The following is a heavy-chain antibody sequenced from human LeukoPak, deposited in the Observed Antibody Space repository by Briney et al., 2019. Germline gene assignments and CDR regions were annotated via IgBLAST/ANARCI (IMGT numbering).Heavy chain of an antibody. V-gene: IGHV4-4*02. D-gene: IGHD6-13*01. CDR3: ARGLRAAAGDRGY. J-gene: IGHJ4*02. CDR2: IYHSGST. Sequence: SETQSLTCAVCGGFINISNWWSWLGPPPGTGLGWIGEIYHSGSTNYNPSLKSRVTISVDKSKNQFSLKLSSVTAADTAVYYCARGLRAAAGDRGYWGQGTLVTVSS. CDR1: GGFINISNW.